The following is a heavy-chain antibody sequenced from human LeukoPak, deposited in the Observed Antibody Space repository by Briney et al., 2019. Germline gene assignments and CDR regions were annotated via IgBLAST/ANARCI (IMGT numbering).Heavy chain of an antibody. D-gene: IGHD3-9*01. CDR3: ARDGYFGSDSVTGAGALGDYYMDV. J-gene: IGHJ6*03. CDR2: ISYDGNNK. Sequence: PGGSLRLSCAASGFTFSNYGMHWVRQAPGKGLEWVTVISYDGNNKYYADSVKGRFTISRDNSKNTLYLQMNSLRAEDTALYYCARDGYFGSDSVTGAGALGDYYMDVWGKGTTVTVSS. CDR1: GFTFSNYG. V-gene: IGHV3-30*03.